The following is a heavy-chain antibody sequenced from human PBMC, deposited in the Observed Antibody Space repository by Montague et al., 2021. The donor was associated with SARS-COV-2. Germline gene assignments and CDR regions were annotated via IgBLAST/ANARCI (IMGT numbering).Heavy chain of an antibody. D-gene: IGHD3-22*01. V-gene: IGHV4-34*01. CDR1: GGSFSDYH. J-gene: IGHJ3*01. CDR2: INHGGST. CDR3: ARLKRYFDSSGSPSAFDF. Sequence: SETLSLTCAVYGGSFSDYHWTWIRQSPGEGLEWIGQINHGGSTKYNPSLKSRVTISIDTSKKQFSLKLTSVAAAETAVYYCARLKRYFDSSGSPSAFDFWGQGTKVTVSS.